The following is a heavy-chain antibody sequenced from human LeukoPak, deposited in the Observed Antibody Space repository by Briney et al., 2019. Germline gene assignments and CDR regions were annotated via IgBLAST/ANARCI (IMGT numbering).Heavy chain of an antibody. CDR2: IRGSGGST. J-gene: IGHJ4*02. Sequence: GGSLRLACALARPTFSSYAMSWVRQVPGGGLEWVSAIRGSGGSTYYAGSVKGRFTISRDNSKNTLYLQMNSLRAEDTAVYYCAKVGSVAAAGTYHVDYWGQGTLVTVSS. D-gene: IGHD6-13*01. CDR3: AKVGSVAAAGTYHVDY. CDR1: RPTFSSYA. V-gene: IGHV3-23*01.